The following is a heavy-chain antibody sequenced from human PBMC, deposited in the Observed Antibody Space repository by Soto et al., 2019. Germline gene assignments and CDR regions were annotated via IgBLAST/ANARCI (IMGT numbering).Heavy chain of an antibody. CDR2: IYYSGST. CDR1: GGSISSGGYY. V-gene: IGHV4-31*03. D-gene: IGHD3-16*01. J-gene: IGHJ4*02. Sequence: QVQLQASGPGLVKPSQTLSLTCTVSGGSISSGGYYWSWIRQHPGKGLEWIGDIYYSGSTYYNPSLKSRVTKSVDTSKNQFSLKLSSVTAADTAVYYCARGGFMTTTSHWGQGTLVTVSS. CDR3: ARGGFMTTTSH.